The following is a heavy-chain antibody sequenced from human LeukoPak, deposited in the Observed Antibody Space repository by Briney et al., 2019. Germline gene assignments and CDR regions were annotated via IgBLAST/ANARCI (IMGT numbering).Heavy chain of an antibody. V-gene: IGHV4-31*03. D-gene: IGHD3-10*01. Sequence: SETLSLTCTVSGGSISSGGYYWSWIRQHPGKGLEWIGYIYYSGSTYYNPSLKSRVTISVDTSKNQCSLKLSSVTAADTAVYYCASAIDYYGSGRYSDWGQGTLVTVSS. CDR3: ASAIDYYGSGRYSD. J-gene: IGHJ4*02. CDR1: GGSISSGGYY. CDR2: IYYSGST.